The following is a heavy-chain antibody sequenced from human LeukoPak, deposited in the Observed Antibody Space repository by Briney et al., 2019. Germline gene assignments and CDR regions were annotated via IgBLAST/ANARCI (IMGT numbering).Heavy chain of an antibody. J-gene: IGHJ3*02. CDR2: IYSAGAT. V-gene: IGHV3-53*01. D-gene: IGHD2/OR15-2a*01. Sequence: PGGSLRLSCVASGFSFSSYAMSWVRQAPGKGLEWVSSIYSAGATHYAESVKGRFTISRDNSKNTLYLQMNSLRAEDTAVYYCARGRIFGIWGQGTMVTVSS. CDR3: ARGRIFGI. CDR1: GFSFSSYA.